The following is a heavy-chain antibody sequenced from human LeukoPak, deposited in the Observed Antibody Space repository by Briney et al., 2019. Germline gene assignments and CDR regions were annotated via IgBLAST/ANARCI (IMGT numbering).Heavy chain of an antibody. Sequence: PGGSLRLSCAGSGFTFNNYAMSWVRRAPRKGLEWVSTIMIGGDGKHYADSVKGRFTISRDRSESTLYLQMNGLRADDTAVYYCAKDMDTAMVTAYFDYWGQGTLVTVSS. J-gene: IGHJ4*02. CDR3: AKDMDTAMVTAYFDY. V-gene: IGHV3-23*01. CDR2: IMIGGDGK. D-gene: IGHD5-18*01. CDR1: GFTFNNYA.